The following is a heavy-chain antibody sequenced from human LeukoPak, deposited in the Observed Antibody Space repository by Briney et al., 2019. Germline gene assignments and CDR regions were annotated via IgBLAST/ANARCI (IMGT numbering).Heavy chain of an antibody. J-gene: IGHJ4*02. D-gene: IGHD4-17*01. CDR1: GFTFDDYA. CDR2: ISWNSGSI. Sequence: PGGSLRLSCAASGFTFDDYAMHWVRQAPGKGLEWVSGISWNSGSIGYADSVKGRFTISRDNAKNSLYLQMNSLRAEDTALYYCAKDKNPTGGDYGDYYDYWGQGTLVTVSS. CDR3: AKDKNPTGGDYGDYYDY. V-gene: IGHV3-9*01.